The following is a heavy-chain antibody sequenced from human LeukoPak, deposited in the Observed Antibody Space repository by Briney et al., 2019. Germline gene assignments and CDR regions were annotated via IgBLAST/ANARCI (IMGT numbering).Heavy chain of an antibody. J-gene: IGHJ4*02. CDR2: IHTSGTT. Sequence: SETLSLTCTVSGGSINGYFCTWLRQSAGAGLECIGRIHTSGTTYYNPSFKSRVFMSVDTSNNKFSLRLNSVSAADTAVYYCARDPAGHGRYFDYWGQGALVTVSS. D-gene: IGHD1-14*01. CDR1: GGSINGYF. V-gene: IGHV4-4*07. CDR3: ARDPAGHGRYFDY.